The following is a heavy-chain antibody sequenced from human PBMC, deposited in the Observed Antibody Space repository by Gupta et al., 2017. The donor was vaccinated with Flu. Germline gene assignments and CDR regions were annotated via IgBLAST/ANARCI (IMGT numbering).Heavy chain of an antibody. D-gene: IGHD3-16*01. V-gene: IGHV4-31*03. CDR2: IFHTGNT. CDR1: GASLSSGGYY. Sequence: QVQLQESGPGLVKPSQTLSLTCNVAGASLSSGGYYWTWIRHHPGKGLEWIGYIFHTGNTYYNPSLKSRVTMSVDTSKNQFSLKLGSVTVADTAVYYCTRDQGGMDVWGQGTTVTVSS. J-gene: IGHJ6*02. CDR3: TRDQGGMDV.